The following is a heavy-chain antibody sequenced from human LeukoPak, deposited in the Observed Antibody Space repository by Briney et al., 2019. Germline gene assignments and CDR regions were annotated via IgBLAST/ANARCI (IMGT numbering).Heavy chain of an antibody. V-gene: IGHV1-69*10. CDR2: IIPILGTA. Sequence: ASVKVSCKASGYTFTSYYMHWVRQAPGQGLEWMGGIIPILGTANYAQKFQGRVTISADKSTSTAYMELSSLRSEDTAVYYCGRGARPPHYYYYMDVWGKGTTVTVSS. CDR1: GYTFTSYY. CDR3: GRGARPPHYYYYMDV. J-gene: IGHJ6*03. D-gene: IGHD5-12*01.